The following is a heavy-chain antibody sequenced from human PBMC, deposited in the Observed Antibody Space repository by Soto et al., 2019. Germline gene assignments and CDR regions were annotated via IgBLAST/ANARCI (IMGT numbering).Heavy chain of an antibody. D-gene: IGHD2-2*03. J-gene: IGHJ4*02. CDR1: GFTFDDYA. CDR3: AKDAYGYCSSTSCYAGFFYFDY. V-gene: IGHV3-9*01. CDR2: ISWNSGSI. Sequence: EVQLVESGGGLVQPGRSLRLSCAASGFTFDDYAMHWVRQAPGKGLEWVSGISWNSGSIGYADSVKGRFTISRDNAKNSLYLQMNSLRAEDTALYYYAKDAYGYCSSTSCYAGFFYFDYWGQGTLVTVSS.